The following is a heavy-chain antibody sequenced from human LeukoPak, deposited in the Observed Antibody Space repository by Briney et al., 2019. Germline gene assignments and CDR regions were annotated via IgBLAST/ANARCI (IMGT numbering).Heavy chain of an antibody. J-gene: IGHJ4*02. CDR2: INYDGSNQ. CDR3: ARDGSSVALDY. D-gene: IGHD6-19*01. Sequence: PGGSLRLSCAASGFTFSSYAMHWVRQAPGKGLEWVAVINYDGSNQYYADSVKGRFTISRDNSKNTLFLQMNSLRAEDTAVYYCARDGSSVALDYWGQGTLVTVSS. CDR1: GFTFSSYA. V-gene: IGHV3-33*01.